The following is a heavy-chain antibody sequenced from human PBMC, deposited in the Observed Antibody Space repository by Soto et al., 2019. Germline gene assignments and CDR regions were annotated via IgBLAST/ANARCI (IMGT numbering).Heavy chain of an antibody. V-gene: IGHV1-3*01. D-gene: IGHD3-9*01. Sequence: ASVKVSCKASGYTFTSYAMHWVRQAPGQRLEWMGWINAGNGNTKYSRKFQGRVTITRDTSASTAYMELSSLRSEDTAVYYCARDQKDDILTGYYIWFDPWGQGTLVTVSS. J-gene: IGHJ5*02. CDR2: INAGNGNT. CDR3: ARDQKDDILTGYYIWFDP. CDR1: GYTFTSYA.